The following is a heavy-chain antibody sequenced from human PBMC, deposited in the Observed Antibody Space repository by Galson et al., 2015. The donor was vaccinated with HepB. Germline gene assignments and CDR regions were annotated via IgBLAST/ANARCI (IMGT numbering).Heavy chain of an antibody. D-gene: IGHD2-2*02. V-gene: IGHV1-69*13. Sequence: SVKVSCKASGGTFSSYAISWVRQAPGQGLEWMGGIIPIFGTANYAQKFRGRVTITADESTSTAYMELSSLRSEDTAVYYCARDRAVVPAAITRDYYYGMDVWGQGTTVTVSS. CDR3: ARDRAVVPAAITRDYYYGMDV. J-gene: IGHJ6*02. CDR1: GGTFSSYA. CDR2: IIPIFGTA.